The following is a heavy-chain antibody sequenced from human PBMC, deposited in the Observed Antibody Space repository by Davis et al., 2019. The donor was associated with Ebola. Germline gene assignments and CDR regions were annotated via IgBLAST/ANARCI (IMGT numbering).Heavy chain of an antibody. V-gene: IGHV4-31*03. CDR1: GGSISSGGYY. CDR2: IYYSGST. J-gene: IGHJ3*02. CDR3: ARYCSGGSCADDAFDI. Sequence: PSETLSLTCTVSGGSISSGGYYWSWIRQHPGKGLEWIGYIYYSGSTYYNPSLKSRVTISVDTSKNQFSLKLSSVTAADTAVYYCARYCSGGSCADDAFDIWGQGTMVTVSS. D-gene: IGHD2-15*01.